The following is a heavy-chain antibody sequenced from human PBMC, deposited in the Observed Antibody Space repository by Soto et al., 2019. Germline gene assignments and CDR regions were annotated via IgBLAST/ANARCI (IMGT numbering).Heavy chain of an antibody. CDR1: GFTFSSYA. CDR2: ISGSGGST. CDR3: AKDRGLLWFGGLLGWFDP. V-gene: IGHV3-23*01. Sequence: EVQLLESGGGLVQPGGSLRLSCAASGFTFSSYAMSWVRQAPGKGLEWVSAISGSGGSTYYADSVKGRFTISRDNSKNTLYLQMHSLRAEDTAVYYCAKDRGLLWFGGLLGWFDPWGQGTLVTVSS. D-gene: IGHD3-10*01. J-gene: IGHJ5*02.